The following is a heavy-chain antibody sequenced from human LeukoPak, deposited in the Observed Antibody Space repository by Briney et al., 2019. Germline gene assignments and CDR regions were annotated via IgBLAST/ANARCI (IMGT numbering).Heavy chain of an antibody. V-gene: IGHV4-4*07. CDR1: GASIDSHY. D-gene: IGHD2-15*01. J-gene: IGHJ4*02. CDR3: ARALNPLPGTYYFDY. CDR2: IYISGST. Sequence: SETLSLTCTASGASIDSHYWSWIRQPAGKGLEWIGRIYISGSTNYNSSLQSRVTMSVDTSQNQFSLKLTSVTAADTAVYYCARALNPLPGTYYFDYWGQGTLVTVSS.